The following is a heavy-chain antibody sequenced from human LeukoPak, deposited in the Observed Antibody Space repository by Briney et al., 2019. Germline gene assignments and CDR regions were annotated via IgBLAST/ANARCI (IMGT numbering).Heavy chain of an antibody. Sequence: SETLSLTCTVSGGSISSYYWSWIRQPPGKGLEWIGYIYYSGSTNYNPSLKSRVTISVDTSKNQFSLKLSSVTAADTAVYYCAISSDYGNYYYYYMDVWGKGTTVTVSS. CDR1: GGSISSYY. J-gene: IGHJ6*03. V-gene: IGHV4-59*01. CDR3: AISSDYGNYYYYYMDV. D-gene: IGHD4-17*01. CDR2: IYYSGST.